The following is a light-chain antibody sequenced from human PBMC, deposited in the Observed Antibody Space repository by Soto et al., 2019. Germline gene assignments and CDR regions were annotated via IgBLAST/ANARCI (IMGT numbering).Light chain of an antibody. CDR2: GAS. V-gene: IGKV3-20*01. Sequence: EIVLTHSPGTLSLSPGERATLSCRASQSVSSSYLAWYQQKPGQAPRPLIYGASSRATGIPDRFSGRGSGHDFTLTSSRLAPGDFAGYFCQQYGSSPPLTFGQGTKVELK. CDR3: QQYGSSPPLT. CDR1: QSVSSSY. J-gene: IGKJ1*01.